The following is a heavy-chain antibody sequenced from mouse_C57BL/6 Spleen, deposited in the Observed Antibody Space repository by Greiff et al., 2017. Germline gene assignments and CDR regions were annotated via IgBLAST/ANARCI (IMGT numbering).Heavy chain of an antibody. D-gene: IGHD1-1*01. Sequence: QVQLKESGPELVKPGASVKISCKASGYAFSSSWMNWVKQRPGKGLEWIGRIYPGDGDTNYNGKFKGKATLTADKSSSTAYMQLSSLTSEDSAVYFCVGTTVVATNYFDYWGQGTTLTVSS. V-gene: IGHV1-82*01. J-gene: IGHJ2*01. CDR1: GYAFSSSW. CDR2: IYPGDGDT. CDR3: VGTTVVATNYFDY.